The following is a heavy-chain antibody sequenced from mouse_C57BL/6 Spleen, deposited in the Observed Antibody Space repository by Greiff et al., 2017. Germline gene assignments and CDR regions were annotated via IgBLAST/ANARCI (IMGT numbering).Heavy chain of an antibody. V-gene: IGHV5-9*01. J-gene: IGHJ3*01. CDR1: GFTFSSYT. Sequence: EVQRVESGGGLVKPGGSLKLSCAASGFTFSSYTMSWVRQTPEKRLEWVATISGGGGNTYYPDSGKGRFTISRDNAKNTLYLQMSSLRSEDTALYYCARQGITTAGGAWFAYWGQGTLVTVSA. D-gene: IGHD1-1*01. CDR2: ISGGGGNT. CDR3: ARQGITTAGGAWFAY.